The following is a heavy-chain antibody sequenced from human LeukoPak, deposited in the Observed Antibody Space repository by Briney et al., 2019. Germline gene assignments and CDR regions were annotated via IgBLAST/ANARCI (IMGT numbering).Heavy chain of an antibody. V-gene: IGHV1-69*13. Sequence: SVKVSCKASGGTFISYAFSWVRQAPGRGLEGMGGLIPISTTANYAQKFQGRVTITADEFTNTAYMELSSLRSEDTAVYYCAGGTYYYDSSGYYGDYWGQGTLVTVSS. CDR2: LIPISTTA. CDR3: AGGTYYYDSSGYYGDY. D-gene: IGHD3-22*01. CDR1: GGTFISYA. J-gene: IGHJ4*02.